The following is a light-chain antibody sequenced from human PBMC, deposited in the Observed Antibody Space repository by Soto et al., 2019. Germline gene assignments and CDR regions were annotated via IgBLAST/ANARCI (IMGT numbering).Light chain of an antibody. J-gene: IGKJ2*01. CDR2: GAA. V-gene: IGKV3-15*01. CDR1: QNVYTN. CDR3: QQYNRWPPYT. Sequence: EIGFTHSPGTLSLSPGETATLSCRASQNVYTNLAWYQVKRGQAPRLVRYGAATRATGVPASFSGSGSGTEFTLPISSLQSEDFAGYYCQQYNRWPPYTFGQGTKVDI.